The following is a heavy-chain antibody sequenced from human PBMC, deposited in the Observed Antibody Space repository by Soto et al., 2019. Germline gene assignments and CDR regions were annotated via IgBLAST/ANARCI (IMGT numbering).Heavy chain of an antibody. Sequence: SETLSLTCTVSGGSISSGGYYWSWIRQHPGKGLEWIGYIYYSGSTYYNPSLKSRVSISVDTSKNQFSLKLSSVTAADTAMYYCARSPAVYDSSGYSGTYDYWGQGTLVTVSS. J-gene: IGHJ4*02. CDR3: ARSPAVYDSSGYSGTYDY. V-gene: IGHV4-31*03. CDR1: GGSISSGGYY. CDR2: IYYSGST. D-gene: IGHD3-22*01.